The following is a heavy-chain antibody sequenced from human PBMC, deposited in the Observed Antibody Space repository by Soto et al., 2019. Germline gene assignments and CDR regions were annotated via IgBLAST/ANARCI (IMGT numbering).Heavy chain of an antibody. J-gene: IGHJ5*02. Sequence: QLQVQESGPGLVKPSVTLSLTCNVSGGSISNYYWTWVRQSPEKGLEWIGYMYYNGNINYNPSLKSRVTISIDTSKNQFSLTLKSVTAADTAVYYCASGGNWFDPWGQGVLVTVSS. CDR1: GGSISNYY. D-gene: IGHD3-16*01. V-gene: IGHV4-59*01. CDR2: MYYNGNI. CDR3: ASGGNWFDP.